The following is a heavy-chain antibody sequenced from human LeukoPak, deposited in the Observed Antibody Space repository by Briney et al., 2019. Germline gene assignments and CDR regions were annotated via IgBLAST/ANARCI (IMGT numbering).Heavy chain of an antibody. CDR3: SERDCSRTSCFYWYFDL. J-gene: IGHJ2*01. V-gene: IGHV4-39*07. CDR2: IYYSGST. CDR1: GGSISSSGYY. D-gene: IGHD2-2*01. Sequence: PSETLSLTCTVSGGSISSSGYYWGWIRQPPGKGLEWIGSIYYSGSTNYSPSLKSRVTISVDTSQNQFSLKLSSVTAADTAVYYCSERDCSRTSCFYWYFDLWGRGTLLTVSS.